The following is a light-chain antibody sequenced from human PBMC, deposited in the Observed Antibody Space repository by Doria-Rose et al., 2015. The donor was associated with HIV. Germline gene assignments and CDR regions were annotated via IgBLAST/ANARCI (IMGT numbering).Light chain of an antibody. CDR1: QGISNF. V-gene: IGKV1-27*01. CDR3: QSYNSAPLT. Sequence: ITCRASQGISNFFAWYQQKPGRVPKLLIYAASTLQSGVPSRFSGSGSGTDFSLTISTLQPEDVAIYYCQSYNSAPLTVGGGRKGESK. J-gene: IGKJ4*01. CDR2: AAS.